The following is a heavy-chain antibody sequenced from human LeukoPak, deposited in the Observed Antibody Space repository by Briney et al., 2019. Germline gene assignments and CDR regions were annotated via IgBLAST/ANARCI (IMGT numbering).Heavy chain of an antibody. CDR2: IYYSGST. CDR3: ARDLATPPGMDV. CDR1: GGSISSSSYY. Sequence: KPSETLSLTCTVSGGSISSSSYYWGWIRQPPGKGLEWIGSIYYSGSTYYNPSLKSRVTISVDTSKNQFSLKLSSVTAADTAVYYCARDLATPPGMDVWGQGTTVTVSS. J-gene: IGHJ6*02. D-gene: IGHD5-12*01. V-gene: IGHV4-39*07.